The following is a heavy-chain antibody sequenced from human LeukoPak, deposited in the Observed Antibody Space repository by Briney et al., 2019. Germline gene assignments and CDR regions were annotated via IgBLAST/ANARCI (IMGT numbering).Heavy chain of an antibody. CDR2: IYYSGST. J-gene: IGHJ5*02. CDR3: ARDRPTYSSSWWWCDP. V-gene: IGHV4-39*02. D-gene: IGHD6-13*01. Sequence: SETLSLTCTVSGGSISSSSYYWGWIRQPPGKGLEWIGSIYYSGSTYYNPSLKSRVTISVDTSKNQFSLKLSSVTAADTAVYYCARDRPTYSSSWWWCDPWGQGTLVTVSS. CDR1: GGSISSSSYY.